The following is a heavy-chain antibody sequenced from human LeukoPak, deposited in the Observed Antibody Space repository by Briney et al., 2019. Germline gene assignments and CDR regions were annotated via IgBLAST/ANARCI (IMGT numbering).Heavy chain of an antibody. D-gene: IGHD3-9*01. Sequence: RAGGSLRLSCAASGFIFRNYAMSWVRQGPGKGLEWVSAITGSGDTTYYADSVKGRFTISRDNSKNTLYVEMNTLRAEDTAVYYCAKWGDYDILTGYYVSDFWGQGTLVTVSS. CDR2: ITGSGDTT. J-gene: IGHJ4*02. CDR3: AKWGDYDILTGYYVSDF. CDR1: GFIFRNYA. V-gene: IGHV3-23*01.